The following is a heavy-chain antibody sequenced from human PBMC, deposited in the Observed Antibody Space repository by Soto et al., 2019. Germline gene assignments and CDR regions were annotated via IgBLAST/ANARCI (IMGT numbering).Heavy chain of an antibody. Sequence: GGSLRLSCAASGFTFSSYAMHWVRQAPGKGLEWVAVISYDGSNKYYVDSVKGRFTISRDNAKNSLFLQMNSLRAEDTAVYYCAGLDTSMVKTAGYWGQGTLVTVSS. J-gene: IGHJ4*02. CDR1: GFTFSSYA. CDR3: AGLDTSMVKTAGY. V-gene: IGHV3-30-3*01. CDR2: ISYDGSNK. D-gene: IGHD5-18*01.